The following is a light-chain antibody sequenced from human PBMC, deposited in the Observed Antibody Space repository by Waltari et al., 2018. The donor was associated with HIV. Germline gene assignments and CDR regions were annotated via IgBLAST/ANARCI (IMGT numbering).Light chain of an antibody. CDR3: AAWDDSLSGLV. V-gene: IGLV1-47*01. J-gene: IGLJ3*02. CDR2: RNN. CDR1: SSNIGSNY. Sequence: QSVLTPPPSPSGTPGQTVTIPCSGSSSNIGSNYVSWYQQLPGTAPKLLIYRNNQRPSGVPDRFSGSKSGTSASLAISGLRSEDEADYYCAAWDDSLSGLVFGGGTKLTVL.